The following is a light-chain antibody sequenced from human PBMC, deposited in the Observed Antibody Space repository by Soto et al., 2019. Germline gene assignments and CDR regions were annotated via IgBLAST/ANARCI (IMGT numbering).Light chain of an antibody. CDR1: ESVSSS. CDR2: DVS. V-gene: IGKV3-11*01. CDR3: LHRYNWPPAT. Sequence: EIVLTQSPATVSLSPGERATLSCRASESVSSSLAWYQQKPGQAPRLLIYDVSNRATGIPSRFSGSGSGTDFTLTISSLEPEDFAVYYCLHRYNWPPATCGQGTRLEIK. J-gene: IGKJ5*01.